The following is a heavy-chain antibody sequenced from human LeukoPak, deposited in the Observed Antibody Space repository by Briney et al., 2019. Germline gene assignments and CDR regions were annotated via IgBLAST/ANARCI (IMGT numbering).Heavy chain of an antibody. CDR1: GYTFTSYG. V-gene: IGHV1-18*01. D-gene: IGHD2-2*01. J-gene: IGHJ3*02. Sequence: GASVKVSCKASGYTFTSYGISWVRQAPGQGLEWMGWISAYNGNTNYAQKLQGRVTMTTDTSTSTAYMELRSLRSDDTAVYYCATDFYCSSTSCYGAFDIWGQGTMVTVSS. CDR3: ATDFYCSSTSCYGAFDI. CDR2: ISAYNGNT.